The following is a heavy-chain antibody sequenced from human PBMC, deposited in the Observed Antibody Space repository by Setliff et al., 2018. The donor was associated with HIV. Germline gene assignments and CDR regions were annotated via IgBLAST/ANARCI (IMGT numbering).Heavy chain of an antibody. CDR3: ARATYYYDSSGYYYKSYYFDY. D-gene: IGHD3-22*01. CDR1: GGSISSGSYY. CDR2: IYASGST. Sequence: PSETLSLTCTVSGGSISSGSYYWSWIRQPAGKGLEWIGRIYASGSTNYNPSLKSRVTTLVDTSKNQFSLKLSSVTAADTAMYYCARATYYYDSSGYYYKSYYFDYWGQGTLVTAPQ. J-gene: IGHJ4*02. V-gene: IGHV4-61*02.